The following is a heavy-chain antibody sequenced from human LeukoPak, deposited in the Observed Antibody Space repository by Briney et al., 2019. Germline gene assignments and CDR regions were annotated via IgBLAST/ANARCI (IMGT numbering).Heavy chain of an antibody. V-gene: IGHV1-8*03. Sequence: ASVKVSCKASGYTFTSCDIHWVRQATGQGLEWMGWMNPNSGNTGYALKFQGRVTITRDTSISTAYMELSSPRSEDTAVYYCARAFRGYNWFDPWGKGTLVTVSS. CDR3: ARAFRGYNWFDP. CDR2: MNPNSGNT. D-gene: IGHD3-3*02. J-gene: IGHJ5*02. CDR1: GYTFTSCD.